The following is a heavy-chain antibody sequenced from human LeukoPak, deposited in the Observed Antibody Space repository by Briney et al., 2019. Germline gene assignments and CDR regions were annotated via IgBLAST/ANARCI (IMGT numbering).Heavy chain of an antibody. CDR1: GFTFSSYE. CDR2: ISSSGSTI. V-gene: IGHV3-48*03. D-gene: IGHD4-23*01. CDR3: ARASVTVVTPRVGKGKQKGVNFDY. J-gene: IGHJ4*02. Sequence: GGSLRLSCAASGFTFSSYEMNWVRQAPGKGLEWVSYISSSGSTIYYADSVKGRFTISRDNAKNSLYLQMNSLRAEDTAVYYCARASVTVVTPRVGKGKQKGVNFDYWGQGTLVTVSS.